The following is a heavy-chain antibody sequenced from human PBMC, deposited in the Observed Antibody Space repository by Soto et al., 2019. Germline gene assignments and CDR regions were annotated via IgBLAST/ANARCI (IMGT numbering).Heavy chain of an antibody. Sequence: QITLKESGPTLVKPTQTLKLTCTFSGFSLSTSGVGVGWIRQPPGKALEWLALIYWDGDERYSPSLRSRVTITKVTSKNQVVLTMTNIDPVDTATYYCAHSRTGDGLDYWGQGTLVTVSS. CDR3: AHSRTGDGLDY. V-gene: IGHV2-5*02. D-gene: IGHD7-27*01. J-gene: IGHJ4*02. CDR1: GFSLSTSGVG. CDR2: IYWDGDE.